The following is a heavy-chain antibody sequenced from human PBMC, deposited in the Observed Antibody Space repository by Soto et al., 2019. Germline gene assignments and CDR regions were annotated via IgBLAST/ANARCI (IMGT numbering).Heavy chain of an antibody. J-gene: IGHJ3*02. Sequence: SETLSLTCTVSGDSISSYYWSWVRQPPGKELEWIGYIYDSGTTDYNPSLKSRVTISIDTSKNQFSLKLNSVTAADTAVYYCARDRYYYDSSGYYASDAFDIWGQGTMVTVSS. CDR3: ARDRYYYDSSGYYASDAFDI. D-gene: IGHD3-22*01. CDR1: GDSISSYY. V-gene: IGHV4-59*01. CDR2: IYDSGTT.